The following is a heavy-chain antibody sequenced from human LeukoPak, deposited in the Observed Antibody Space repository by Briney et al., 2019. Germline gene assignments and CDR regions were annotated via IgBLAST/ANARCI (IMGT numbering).Heavy chain of an antibody. CDR2: ISGSGGST. CDR1: GFTFSSYA. V-gene: IGHV3-23*01. D-gene: IGHD3-3*01. J-gene: IGHJ3*02. CDR3: ARVFRPSLTVFIIRGAFDI. Sequence: GGSLRLSCAASGFTFSSYAMSWVRQAPGKGLEWVSAISGSGGSTYYADSVKGRFTISRDNSKNTLYLQMNSLRAEDTAVYYCARVFRPSLTVFIIRGAFDIWGQGTMVTVSS.